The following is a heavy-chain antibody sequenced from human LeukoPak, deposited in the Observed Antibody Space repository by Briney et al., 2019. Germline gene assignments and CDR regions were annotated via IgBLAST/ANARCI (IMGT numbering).Heavy chain of an antibody. V-gene: IGHV4-39*01. CDR2: IFYSGSA. Sequence: SETLSLTCIVSGDSISSTSYYWAWIRQPPGKGLEGIGMIFYSGSAYYTPSLRGRVTLSVDTSRNQFSLNLISVTAADTGVYFCARQQSDTSLFDPWGQGTLVTVSS. J-gene: IGHJ5*02. CDR1: GDSISSTSYY. D-gene: IGHD2-21*02. CDR3: ARQQSDTSLFDP.